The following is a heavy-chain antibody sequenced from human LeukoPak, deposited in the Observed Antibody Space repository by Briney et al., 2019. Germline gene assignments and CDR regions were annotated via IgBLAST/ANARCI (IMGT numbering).Heavy chain of an antibody. J-gene: IGHJ3*01. V-gene: IGHV3-23*01. CDR1: GFTFSTYA. CDR2: IGASGADT. Sequence: GSLRLSCTASGFTFSTYAMTWVRQAPGKGLDWVSVIGASGADTYYADSAKGRFTVSRDNSKNTLYLQMSSLRADDTAVYAKRPRDSSGYYLGAFDGWGQGTTVTVSS. CDR3: RPRDSSGYYLGAFDG. D-gene: IGHD3-22*01.